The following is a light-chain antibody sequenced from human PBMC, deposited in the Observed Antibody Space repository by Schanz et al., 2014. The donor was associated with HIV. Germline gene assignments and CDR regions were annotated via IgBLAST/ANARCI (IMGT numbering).Light chain of an antibody. V-gene: IGKV1-9*01. J-gene: IGKJ4*01. CDR3: QQPNSYPLT. CDR1: QGIRSY. CDR2: AAS. Sequence: IQLTQSPSSLSASVGDRVTITCRASQGIRSYLAWYQQKPGKAPKLLIYAASTLQSGVPSRFSGSGSGTDFTLTISSLQPEDFATYYCQQPNSYPLTFGGGTKVEIK.